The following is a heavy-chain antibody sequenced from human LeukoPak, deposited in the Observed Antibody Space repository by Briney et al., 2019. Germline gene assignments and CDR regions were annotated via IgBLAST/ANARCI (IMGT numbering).Heavy chain of an antibody. V-gene: IGHV1-46*01. Sequence: EASVTVSCTASGYTFTSYYMHWVRQAPGQGLEWMGIINPSGGSTSYAQKFQGRVTMTRDTSTSTVYMELSSLRSEDTAVYYCARDPPPYYDFPDYWGQGTLVTASS. D-gene: IGHD3-3*01. CDR2: INPSGGST. CDR1: GYTFTSYY. CDR3: ARDPPPYYDFPDY. J-gene: IGHJ4*02.